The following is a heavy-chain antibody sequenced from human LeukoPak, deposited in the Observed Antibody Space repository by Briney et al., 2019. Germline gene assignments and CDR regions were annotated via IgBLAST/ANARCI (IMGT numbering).Heavy chain of an antibody. V-gene: IGHV1-18*01. CDR1: GYTFTSYG. D-gene: IGHD3-3*01. Sequence: GASVKVSCKASGYTFTSYGISWVRQAPGQGLEWMGWISAYNGNTNYAQKLQGRVTMTTDTSTSTAYMELRSLRSDDTAVYYCATSELNLEWFHPMDVWGKGTTVTVSS. J-gene: IGHJ6*04. CDR3: ATSELNLEWFHPMDV. CDR2: ISAYNGNT.